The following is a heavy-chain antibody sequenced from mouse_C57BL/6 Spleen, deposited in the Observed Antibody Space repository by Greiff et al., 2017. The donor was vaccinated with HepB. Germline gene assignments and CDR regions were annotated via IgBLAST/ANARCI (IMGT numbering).Heavy chain of an antibody. CDR2: IYPGSGNT. Sequence: QVQLQQSGAELVRPGASVKLSCKASGYTFTDYYINWVKQRPGHGLEWIARIYPGSGNTYYNEKFKGKATLTAEKSSSTAYMQLSSLTSEDSAVYFCARRDFYYWGQGTTLTVSS. CDR1: GYTFTDYY. CDR3: ARRDFYY. J-gene: IGHJ2*01. V-gene: IGHV1-76*01.